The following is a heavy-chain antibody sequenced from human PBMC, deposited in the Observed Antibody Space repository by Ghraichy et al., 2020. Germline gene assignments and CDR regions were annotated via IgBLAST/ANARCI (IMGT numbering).Heavy chain of an antibody. D-gene: IGHD4-17*01. CDR1: GGSISSYY. Sequence: SETLSLTCTVSGGSISSYYWSWIRQPPGKGLEWIGDIYYSGSTNYNPSLKSRVTISVDTSKNPFSLKLSSVTAADTAVYYCARTRAGDYGDYGALDYWGQGTLVPVYS. V-gene: IGHV4-59*01. J-gene: IGHJ4*02. CDR2: IYYSGST. CDR3: ARTRAGDYGDYGALDY.